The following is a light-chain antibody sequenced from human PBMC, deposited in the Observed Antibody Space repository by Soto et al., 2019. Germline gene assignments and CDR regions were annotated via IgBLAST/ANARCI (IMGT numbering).Light chain of an antibody. CDR3: ASWDDSLRNVV. Sequence: QSVLTQPPSTSGAPGQRVAISCSGSSPNIGSNFVYWYQHLPGRAPRLLILRNDQRPSGVPDRFSGSKSGTSASLAISGLRYEDEADYYCASWDDSLRNVVFGGGTKVTVL. J-gene: IGLJ2*01. V-gene: IGLV1-47*01. CDR1: SPNIGSNF. CDR2: RND.